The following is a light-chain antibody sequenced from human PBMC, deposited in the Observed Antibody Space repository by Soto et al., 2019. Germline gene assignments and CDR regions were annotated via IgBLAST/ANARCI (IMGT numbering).Light chain of an antibody. Sequence: EIVMTQSPATLSVSPGERATLSCRASQSVSSNLAWYQQKPCQAPRLLIYGASTRATGIPARFSGSGSGTHFTLTISSLQSEDFAFYCCQHYNHCLLPFGQGTKLEIK. CDR2: GAS. V-gene: IGKV3-15*01. CDR3: QHYNHCLLP. CDR1: QSVSSN. J-gene: IGKJ2*01.